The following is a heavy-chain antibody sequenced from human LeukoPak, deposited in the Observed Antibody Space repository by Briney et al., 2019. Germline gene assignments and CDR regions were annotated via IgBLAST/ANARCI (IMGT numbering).Heavy chain of an antibody. V-gene: IGHV3-48*04. Sequence: GGSLRLSCAASGFTFSSYWMSWVRQAPGKGLEWVSYISSSGSTIYYADSVKGRFTISRDNAKNSLYLQMNSLRAEDTAVYYCARDGSGSSSSDAFDIWGQGTMVTVSS. CDR3: ARDGSGSSSSDAFDI. CDR1: GFTFSSYW. J-gene: IGHJ3*02. D-gene: IGHD6-6*01. CDR2: ISSSGSTI.